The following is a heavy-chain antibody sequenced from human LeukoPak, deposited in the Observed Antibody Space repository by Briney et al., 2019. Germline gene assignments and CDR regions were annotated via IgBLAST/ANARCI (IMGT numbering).Heavy chain of an antibody. CDR1: GYTFNSYG. D-gene: IGHD3-3*01. J-gene: IGHJ4*02. CDR3: ARRTIFGVVTFDY. CDR2: ISGHTGNT. V-gene: IGHV1-18*01. Sequence: ASVKVSCKASGYTFNSYGISWVRQAPGQGLEWMGWISGHTGNTNYAHKLQGRVTMTTDTSTSTAYLELRSLRSDDTAGYYCARRTIFGVVTFDYWGQGALVTVPS.